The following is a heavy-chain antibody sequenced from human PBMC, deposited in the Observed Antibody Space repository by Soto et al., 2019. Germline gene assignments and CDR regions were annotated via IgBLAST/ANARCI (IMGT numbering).Heavy chain of an antibody. Sequence: PSETLSLTCAVYDGSFSGYYWSWIRQPPGKGLEWIGEINHSGSTNYNPSLKSRVTISVDTSKNQFSLELSSVTAADTAVYYCARGLISGSHYSGGWYYFDSWGQGTQVTVSS. V-gene: IGHV4-34*01. D-gene: IGHD1-26*01. J-gene: IGHJ4*02. CDR2: INHSGST. CDR1: DGSFSGYY. CDR3: ARGLISGSHYSGGWYYFDS.